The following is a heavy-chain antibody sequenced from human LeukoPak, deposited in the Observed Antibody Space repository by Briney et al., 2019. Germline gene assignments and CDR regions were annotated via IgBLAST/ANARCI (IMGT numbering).Heavy chain of an antibody. Sequence: ASVKVCCKASGYTFTGHFMHWERQAPGQGLEWMGWINPNIGDASYAQKFQGRVTMTRDRSINTAYMELSRLTSDDTAVYYCARMDLDGGDSIGFDSWGQGTLVTVSS. CDR1: GYTFTGHF. J-gene: IGHJ5*01. D-gene: IGHD2-21*02. CDR2: INPNIGDA. CDR3: ARMDLDGGDSIGFDS. V-gene: IGHV1-2*02.